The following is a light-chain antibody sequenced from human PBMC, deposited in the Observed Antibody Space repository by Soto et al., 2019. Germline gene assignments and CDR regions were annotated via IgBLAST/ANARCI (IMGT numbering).Light chain of an antibody. CDR1: SSDVGGYNS. Sequence: QSVLTQPPSASGSPGQSVTISCTGTSSDVGGYNSVSWYQQHLGKAPKLMIYDVSKRPSGVPDRFSGSKSGNTASLTVSGLQAEDEADYFCSSYADSNNLVFGGGTKVTVL. J-gene: IGLJ2*01. CDR3: SSYADSNNLV. V-gene: IGLV2-8*01. CDR2: DVS.